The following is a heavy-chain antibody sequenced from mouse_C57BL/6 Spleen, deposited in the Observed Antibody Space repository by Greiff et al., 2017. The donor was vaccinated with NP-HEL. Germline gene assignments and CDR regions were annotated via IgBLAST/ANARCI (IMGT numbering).Heavy chain of an antibody. Sequence: ESGPGLVKPSQSLSLTCSVTGYSITSGYYWNWIRQFPGNKLEWMGYISYDGSNNYNPSLKNRISITRDTSKNQFFLKLNSVTTEDTATYYCARDPYGSSFAYWGQGTLVTVSA. J-gene: IGHJ3*01. CDR1: GYSITSGYY. V-gene: IGHV3-6*01. D-gene: IGHD1-1*01. CDR2: ISYDGSN. CDR3: ARDPYGSSFAY.